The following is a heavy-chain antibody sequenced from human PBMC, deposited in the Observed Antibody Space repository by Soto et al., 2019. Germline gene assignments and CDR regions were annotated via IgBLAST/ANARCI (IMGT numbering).Heavy chain of an antibody. CDR1: GCTFSSYA. D-gene: IGHD3-3*01. CDR2: IIPIFGTA. Sequence: SVKVSCKASGCTFSSYAISWVRQAPGQGLEWMGGIIPIFGTANYAQKFQGRVTITADKSTSTAYMELSSLRSEDTAVYYCARGRIRIFGVAQNGYYYYGMDVWGQGTTVTSP. V-gene: IGHV1-69*06. J-gene: IGHJ6*02. CDR3: ARGRIRIFGVAQNGYYYYGMDV.